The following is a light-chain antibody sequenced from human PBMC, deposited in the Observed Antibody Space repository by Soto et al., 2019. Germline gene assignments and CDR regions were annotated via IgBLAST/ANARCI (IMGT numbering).Light chain of an antibody. J-gene: IGKJ4*01. CDR1: QPIRNY. CDR3: QHYDSYPLT. V-gene: IGKV1-16*01. Sequence: DIQMTQSPSSLSASVGDRVTITCRASQPIRNYLSWFQQKPGKAPKSLIYAASNLESGVPSRFSAGGSGTDYTLTITSLQPEDSATYYCQHYDSYPLTFGGGTKVEIK. CDR2: AAS.